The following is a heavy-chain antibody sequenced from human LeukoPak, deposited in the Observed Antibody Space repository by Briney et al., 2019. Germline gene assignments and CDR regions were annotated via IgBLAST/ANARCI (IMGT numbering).Heavy chain of an antibody. J-gene: IGHJ4*02. Sequence: PGGPLRLSCVGSGFTFSDHFMSWIRQVPGKEPEWLSYINSKGDNILYRDSVKGRFTISRDNAENSLYLQMNSLKAEDTAVYYCATSRVFDYWGQGALVIVFS. CDR1: GFTFSDHF. V-gene: IGHV3-11*04. CDR2: INSKGDNI. CDR3: ATSRVFDY.